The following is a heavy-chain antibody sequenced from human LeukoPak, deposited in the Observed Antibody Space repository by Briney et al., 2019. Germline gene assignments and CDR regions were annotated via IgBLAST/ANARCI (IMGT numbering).Heavy chain of an antibody. J-gene: IGHJ6*02. CDR2: INPNSGGT. D-gene: IGHD2-21*02. CDR1: GYTFTGYY. CDR3: ARDMSPPGVLVTADYGLDV. V-gene: IGHV1-2*02. Sequence: ASVKVSCKASGYTFTGYYMHWVRQAPGQGLEWMGWINPNSGGTNYAQKFQGRVTMTRDTSISTAYMELSRLRSDDTAVYFCARDMSPPGVLVTADYGLDVWGQGTTVTVSS.